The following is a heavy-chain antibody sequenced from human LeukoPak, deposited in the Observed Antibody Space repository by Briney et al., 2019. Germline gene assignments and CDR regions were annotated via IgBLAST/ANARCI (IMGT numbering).Heavy chain of an antibody. CDR1: GFTFNTYT. CDR3: ARDSGYPYRDFYYMDV. J-gene: IGHJ6*03. CDR2: ITASSTAI. Sequence: PGGSLRLSCAASGFTFNTYTMNWVRQAPGKGLEWVSSITASSTAIYSADSVKGRFTISRDNAKNFLYLQMNSLRAEDTAVYYCARDSGYPYRDFYYMDVWGKGTTVTISS. V-gene: IGHV3-21*01. D-gene: IGHD5-12*01.